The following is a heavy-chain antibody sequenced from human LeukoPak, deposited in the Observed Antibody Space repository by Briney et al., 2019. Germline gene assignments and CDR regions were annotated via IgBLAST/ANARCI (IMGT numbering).Heavy chain of an antibody. J-gene: IGHJ4*02. CDR3: ARGSRYDSSGYYFLSSYHYFDY. CDR1: GYTFTSYY. D-gene: IGHD3-22*01. CDR2: INPSGGST. Sequence: GASVKVSCKASGYTFTSYYMHWVRQAPGQGLEWMGIINPSGGSTSYAQKFQGRVTMTRDTSTSTVYMELSSLRSEDTAVYYCARGSRYDSSGYYFLSSYHYFDYWGQGTLVTVSS. V-gene: IGHV1-46*01.